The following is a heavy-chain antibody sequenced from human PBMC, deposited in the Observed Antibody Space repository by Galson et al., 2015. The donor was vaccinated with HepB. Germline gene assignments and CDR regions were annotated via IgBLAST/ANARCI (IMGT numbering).Heavy chain of an antibody. Sequence: SVKVSCKASGYTFTSYDINWVRQATGQGLEWMGWMNPNSGNTGYAQKFQGRVTMTRNTSISTAYMELSSLRSEDTAVYYCARGRGYCSSTSCPRWFDPWGQGTLVTVSS. CDR1: GYTFTSYD. CDR2: MNPNSGNT. CDR3: ARGRGYCSSTSCPRWFDP. V-gene: IGHV1-8*01. D-gene: IGHD2-2*01. J-gene: IGHJ5*02.